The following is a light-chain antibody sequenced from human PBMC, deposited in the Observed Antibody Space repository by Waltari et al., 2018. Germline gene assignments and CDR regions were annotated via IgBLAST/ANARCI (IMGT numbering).Light chain of an antibody. Sequence: SHELTQPPSVSVSPGQTATITCSGETLSKQYVSWYQHKPGHAPVLLIYKDNERPSGIPDRFSGSSSGTSVTLTISGVQAEDEADYYCQLADSTVTYVFGPGTKVIVL. J-gene: IGLJ1*01. CDR2: KDN. CDR1: TLSKQY. V-gene: IGLV3-25*03. CDR3: QLADSTVTYV.